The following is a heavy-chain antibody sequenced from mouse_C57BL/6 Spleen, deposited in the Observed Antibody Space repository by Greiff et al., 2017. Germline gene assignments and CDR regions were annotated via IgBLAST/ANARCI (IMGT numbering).Heavy chain of an antibody. Sequence: QVHVKQPGAELVKPGASVKLSCKASGYTFTSYWMQWVKQRPGQGLEWIGEIDPSDSYTNYNQKFKGKATLTVDTSSSTAYMQLSSLTSEDSAVYYCAREFAYWGQGTLVTVSA. CDR2: IDPSDSYT. CDR1: GYTFTSYW. V-gene: IGHV1-50*01. CDR3: AREFAY. J-gene: IGHJ3*01.